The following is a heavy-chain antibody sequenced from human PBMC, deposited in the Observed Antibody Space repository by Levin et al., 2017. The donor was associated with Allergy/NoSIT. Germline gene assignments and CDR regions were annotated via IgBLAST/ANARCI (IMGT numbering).Heavy chain of an antibody. CDR3: TRIRQSHSTCYCPIFDY. CDR1: EFSLDANGVG. V-gene: IGHV2-5*02. CDR2: VYWDDDK. Sequence: QTLSLTCSFSEFSLDANGVGVGWIRQPPGKALEWLALVYWDDDKRYSASIQNRLTITKDTSENQVILTMINVDPVDTATYFCTRIRQSHSTCYCPIFDYWGQGIFVRVSS. D-gene: IGHD2-15*01. J-gene: IGHJ4*01.